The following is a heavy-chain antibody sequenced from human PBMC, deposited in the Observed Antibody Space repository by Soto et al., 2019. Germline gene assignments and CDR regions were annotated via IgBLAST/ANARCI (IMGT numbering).Heavy chain of an antibody. CDR1: GFTFSNYN. Sequence: GGSLRLSCSASGFTFSNYNMNWVRQAPGKALERVSYISTGGSTIYYADSVKGRFAISRDNAKNSLYLQMHSLRDEDTAVYYFAGYRNYESHYGMNVWGQGTTVTVSS. J-gene: IGHJ6*02. D-gene: IGHD4-4*01. CDR3: AGYRNYESHYGMNV. V-gene: IGHV3-48*02. CDR2: ISTGGSTI.